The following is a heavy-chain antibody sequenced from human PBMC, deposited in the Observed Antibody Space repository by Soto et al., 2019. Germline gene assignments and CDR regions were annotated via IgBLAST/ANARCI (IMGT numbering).Heavy chain of an antibody. D-gene: IGHD3-22*01. CDR1: GFTFSSYA. J-gene: IGHJ4*02. V-gene: IGHV3-23*01. CDR2: ISGSGGST. CDR3: AKPYYYDNSGYFGT. Sequence: PGGSLRLSCAASGFTFSSYAMSWVRQAPGKGLEWVSAISGSGGSTYYADAVKGRLTISRDNSKNTLYLQMNSLRAEDTAVYFCAKPYYYDNSGYFGTWGQGTLVTVSS.